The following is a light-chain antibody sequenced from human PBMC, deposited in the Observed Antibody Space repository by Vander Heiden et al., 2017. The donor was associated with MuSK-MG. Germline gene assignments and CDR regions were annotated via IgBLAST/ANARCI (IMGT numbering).Light chain of an antibody. CDR1: SESDSKH. V-gene: IGLV4-69*02. J-gene: IGLJ2*01. CDR3: QTGGPVIRL. CDR2: VYTNGRL. Sequence: QFVVPPPPSAYASLGASVNLTCTRNSESDSKHVARHQQPPDRDPRFHIQVYTNGRLSKGVGIPDRFSGSSSVAARSLTITSLYAEDEADYYGQTGGPVIRLFGGGTKLTVL.